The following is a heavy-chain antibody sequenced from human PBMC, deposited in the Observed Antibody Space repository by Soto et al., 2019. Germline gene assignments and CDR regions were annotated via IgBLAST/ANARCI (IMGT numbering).Heavy chain of an antibody. CDR1: GGTFSSYT. CDR2: IIPILGIA. J-gene: IGHJ4*02. CDR3: ASGPGGTRDY. V-gene: IGHV1-69*02. Sequence: QVQLVQSGAEVKKPGSSVKVSCKASGGTFSSYTISWVRQAPGQGLEWMGRIIPILGIANYAQKFQGRVTIXXDKSTSTAYMELSSLKSEDTAVYYCASGPGGTRDYWGQGTLVTVSS. D-gene: IGHD3-10*01.